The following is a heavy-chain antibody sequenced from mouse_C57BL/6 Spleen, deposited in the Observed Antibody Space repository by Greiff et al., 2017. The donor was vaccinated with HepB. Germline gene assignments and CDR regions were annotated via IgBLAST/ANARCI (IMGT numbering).Heavy chain of an antibody. V-gene: IGHV5-16*01. CDR1: GFTFSDYY. J-gene: IGHJ2*01. CDR2: INYDGSST. Sequence: EVMLVESEGGLVQPGSSMKLSCTASGFTFSDYYMAWVRQVPEKGLEWVANINYDGSSTYYLDSLKSRFIISRDNAKNILYLQMSSLKSEDTATYYCARAPYYYGSSHYFDYWGQGTTLTVSS. D-gene: IGHD1-1*01. CDR3: ARAPYYYGSSHYFDY.